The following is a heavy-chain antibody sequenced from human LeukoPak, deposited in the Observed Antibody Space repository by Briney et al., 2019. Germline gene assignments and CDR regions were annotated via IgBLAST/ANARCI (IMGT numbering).Heavy chain of an antibody. CDR2: IYTSGNT. D-gene: IGHD4-11*01. J-gene: IGHJ4*02. V-gene: IGHV4-4*07. CDR3: ARDNDYRTSLDY. CDR1: GGSISSYY. Sequence: SKTLSLTCTVSGGSISSYYWSWIRQPAGKGLEWIGRIYTSGNTNYNPSLKSRVTISVDKSKNQFSLRLTSVTAADTAVYYCARDNDYRTSLDYWGQGTLVTVSS.